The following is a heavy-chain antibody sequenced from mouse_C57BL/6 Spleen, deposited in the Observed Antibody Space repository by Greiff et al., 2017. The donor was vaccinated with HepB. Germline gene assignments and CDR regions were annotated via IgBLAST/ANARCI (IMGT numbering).Heavy chain of an antibody. CDR1: GFTFSDYY. J-gene: IGHJ2*01. D-gene: IGHD1-1*01. Sequence: EVQLVESEGGLVQPGSSMKLSCTASGFTFSDYYMAWVRQVPEKGLEWVANINYDGSSTYYLDSLKSRFIISRDNAKNILYLQMSSVKSEDTATYYCARERNYGPFDYWGQGTTLTVSS. CDR3: ARERNYGPFDY. CDR2: INYDGSST. V-gene: IGHV5-16*01.